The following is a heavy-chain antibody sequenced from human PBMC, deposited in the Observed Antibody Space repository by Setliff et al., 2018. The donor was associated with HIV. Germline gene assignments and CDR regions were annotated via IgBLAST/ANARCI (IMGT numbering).Heavy chain of an antibody. CDR1: GGSISSNSYY. Sequence: SETLSLTCTVSGGSISSNSYYWSWIRQPAGKGLEWIGHIYTSGSTNYNPSLKSRATISVDTSKNQFSLNLRSVTAADTAVYYCARERDFYYDNSGYSFDYWGQGTLVTVSS. CDR2: IYTSGST. J-gene: IGHJ4*02. V-gene: IGHV4-61*09. CDR3: ARERDFYYDNSGYSFDY. D-gene: IGHD3-22*01.